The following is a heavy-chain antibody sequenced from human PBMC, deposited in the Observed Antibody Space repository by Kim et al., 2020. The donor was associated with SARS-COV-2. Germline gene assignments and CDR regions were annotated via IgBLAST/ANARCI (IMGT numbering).Heavy chain of an antibody. J-gene: IGHJ4*02. Sequence: SETLSLTCTVSGGSISSSSYYWGWIRQSLGKGLEWIGSIYYSGSTYYNPSLKSRVTISVDTSKNQFSLKLSSVTAADTAVYYCARHLWYSSSWVFDYWGQGTLVTVSS. V-gene: IGHV4-39*01. CDR1: GGSISSSSYY. D-gene: IGHD6-13*01. CDR2: IYYSGST. CDR3: ARHLWYSSSWVFDY.